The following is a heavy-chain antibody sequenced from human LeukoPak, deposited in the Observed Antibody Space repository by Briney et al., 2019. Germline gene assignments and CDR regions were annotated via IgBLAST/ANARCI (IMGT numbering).Heavy chain of an antibody. CDR2: ISPYNGNT. CDR3: ARRRSPIAVAADPLAY. Sequence: ASVKVSCKASGYSFSNYGVSWVRQAPGQGLEWMGWISPYNGNTNYAQKFQGRVTMTTDTPTSTAYMELRSLRSDDTAVYYCARRRSPIAVAADPLAYWGQGTLVTVSS. CDR1: GYSFSNYG. V-gene: IGHV1-18*01. D-gene: IGHD6-19*01. J-gene: IGHJ4*02.